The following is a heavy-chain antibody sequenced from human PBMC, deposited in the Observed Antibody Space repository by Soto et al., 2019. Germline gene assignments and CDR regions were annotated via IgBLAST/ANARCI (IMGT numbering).Heavy chain of an antibody. D-gene: IGHD2-2*01. CDR2: IDPSDSYT. V-gene: IGHV5-10-1*01. Sequence: LGESLKISCKGSGYSFTSYWISWVRQMPGKGLEWMGRIDPSDSYTNYSPSFQGHVTISADKSISTAYLQWSSLKASDTAMYYCARHMKVPAAPDYYYYGMDVWGQGTTVTVSS. J-gene: IGHJ6*02. CDR3: ARHMKVPAAPDYYYYGMDV. CDR1: GYSFTSYW.